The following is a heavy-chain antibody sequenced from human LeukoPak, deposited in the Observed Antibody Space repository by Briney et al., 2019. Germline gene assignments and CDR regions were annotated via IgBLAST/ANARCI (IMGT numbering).Heavy chain of an antibody. V-gene: IGHV1-2*02. D-gene: IGHD6-13*01. J-gene: IGHJ6*03. CDR1: GYTFNNYY. Sequence: ASVKVSCKASGYTFNNYYMHWVRQAPGQGLEWMGWINPNSGGTNYAQKFQGRVTMTRDTSISTAYMELRSLRSDDTAVYYCARQAGPRYYYYMDVWGKGTTVTISS. CDR2: INPNSGGT. CDR3: ARQAGPRYYYYMDV.